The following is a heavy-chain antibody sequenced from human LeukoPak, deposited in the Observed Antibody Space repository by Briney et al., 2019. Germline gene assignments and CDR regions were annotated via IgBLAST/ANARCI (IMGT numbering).Heavy chain of an antibody. CDR3: ARDGDAYNFDY. D-gene: IGHD5-24*01. CDR1: EFTLSSYW. CDR2: ISRDGTDT. J-gene: IGHJ4*02. Sequence: PGGSLRLSCAASEFTLSSYWMHWVRQTPGQGLVWVSRISRDGTDTIYADSVKGRFTISRDNAKNTLYLQMNSLRAEDTAVYYCARDGDAYNFDYWGQGTLVTVSS. V-gene: IGHV3-74*01.